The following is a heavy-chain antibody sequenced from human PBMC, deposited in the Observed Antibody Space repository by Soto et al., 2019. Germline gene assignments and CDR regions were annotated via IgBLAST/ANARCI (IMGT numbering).Heavy chain of an antibody. D-gene: IGHD3-22*01. CDR3: AREGGWGDNYDGSGYFDL. J-gene: IGHJ2*01. CDR1: GGSLRGYY. Sequence: SETLSLTCTVPGGSLRGYYWSWIRPPPGKGRGGVGYIYYSGSTKYKPSLKSRVTISVQRSKNQLSLKLSSVTAADTAMYYCAREGGWGDNYDGSGYFDLWGRGTLVTVSS. V-gene: IGHV4-59*01. CDR2: IYYSGST.